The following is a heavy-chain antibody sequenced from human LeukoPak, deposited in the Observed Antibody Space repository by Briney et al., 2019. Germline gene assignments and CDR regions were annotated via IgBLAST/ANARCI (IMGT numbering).Heavy chain of an antibody. CDR3: TRMTRGHDY. D-gene: IGHD4-11*01. V-gene: IGHV4-34*01. J-gene: IGHJ4*02. CDR1: GVSFDDYY. Sequence: SETLSLTCAVSGVSFDDYYWSWVRQTPGKGLEWIGEINHSGYTNDNPSLRSRVTLSIDTSRKQFSLNLRSVTVADAGIYYCTRMTRGHDYWGQGTQVTVSS. CDR2: INHSGYT.